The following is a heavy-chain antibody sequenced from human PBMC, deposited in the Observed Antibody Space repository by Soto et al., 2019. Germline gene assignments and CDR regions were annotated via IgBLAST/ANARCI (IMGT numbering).Heavy chain of an antibody. J-gene: IGHJ6*02. CDR3: ARDRKLVIPGNYYYYGMDV. D-gene: IGHD3-9*01. Sequence: SETLSLTCSVSGGSIRDYFWTWVRQPPGKGLEWIGYISSSGTINYNSSLKSRVTISLDTSRNHFSLKLSSVTTADTAVYFCARDRKLVIPGNYYYYGMDVWGQGTTVTVSS. CDR1: GGSIRDYF. CDR2: ISSSGTI. V-gene: IGHV4-59*01.